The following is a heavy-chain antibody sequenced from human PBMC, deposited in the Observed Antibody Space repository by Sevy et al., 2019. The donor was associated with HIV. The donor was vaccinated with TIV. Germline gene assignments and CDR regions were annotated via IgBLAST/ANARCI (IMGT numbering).Heavy chain of an antibody. Sequence: SETLSLTCTVSGGSISSSSYYWGWIRQPPGKGLEWIGSIYYSGSTYYNPSLKSRVTISVDTSKNQFSLKLSSVTAADTAVYYCAGFTLPYDFWSGYSSYAFDIWGQGTMVTVSS. V-gene: IGHV4-39*01. J-gene: IGHJ3*02. D-gene: IGHD3-3*01. CDR3: AGFTLPYDFWSGYSSYAFDI. CDR1: GGSISSSSYY. CDR2: IYYSGST.